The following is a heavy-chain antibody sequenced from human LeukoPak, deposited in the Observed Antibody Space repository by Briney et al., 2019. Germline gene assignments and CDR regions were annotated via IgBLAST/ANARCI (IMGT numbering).Heavy chain of an antibody. V-gene: IGHV3-21*01. Sequence: GGSLRLSRAASGFTFSSYSLNWVRQAPGKGLEWVSSISSSSSYIYYADSVKGRFTISRDNAKNSLYLQMNSLRAEDTAGYYCARSPLGFWFGELLPPPANWFDPWGQGTLVTVSS. CDR2: ISSSSSYI. CDR3: ARSPLGFWFGELLPPPANWFDP. J-gene: IGHJ5*02. D-gene: IGHD3-10*01. CDR1: GFTFSSYS.